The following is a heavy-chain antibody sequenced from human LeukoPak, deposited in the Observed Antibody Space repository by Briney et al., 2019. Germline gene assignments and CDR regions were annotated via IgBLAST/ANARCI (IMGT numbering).Heavy chain of an antibody. V-gene: IGHV3-21*01. CDR3: AGYYGGNSIHRFDY. CDR2: ISSSSSYI. J-gene: IGHJ4*02. CDR1: GFTVSSYS. Sequence: GGSLRLSCAASGFTVSSYSMNWVRQAPGKGLEWVSSISSSSSYIYYADSVKGRFTISRDNAKNSLYLQMNSLRAEDTAVYYCAGYYGGNSIHRFDYWGQGTLVTVSS. D-gene: IGHD4-23*01.